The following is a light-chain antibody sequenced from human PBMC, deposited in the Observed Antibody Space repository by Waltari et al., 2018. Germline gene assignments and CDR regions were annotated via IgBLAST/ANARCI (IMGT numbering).Light chain of an antibody. V-gene: IGLV1-40*01. CDR2: ANT. J-gene: IGLJ1*01. CDR1: SSKLGAGYG. CDR3: QSYDSSLRGFYV. Sequence: QSVLTQPPSLFGAPGQRVTTSCIWRSSKLGAGYGLQWYQQFPGTAPKLLIYANTNRPSGVPARFSGSKSGTSASLTITGLQAEDEADYYCQSYDSSLRGFYVFGTGTKVTV.